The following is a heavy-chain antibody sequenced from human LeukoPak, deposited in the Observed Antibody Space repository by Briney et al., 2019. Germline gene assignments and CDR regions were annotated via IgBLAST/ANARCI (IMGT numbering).Heavy chain of an antibody. V-gene: IGHV1-69*06. CDR2: IIPIFGTE. CDR1: GGTFSSYA. D-gene: IGHD5-18*01. Sequence: SVKVSCKASGGTFSSYAISWVRQAPGQGLEWMGRIIPIFGTENYAQKFQGGVTITADKSTSTAYMELSSLRSEDTAVYYCAREVDTAMVTGFDYWGQGTLVSVSS. CDR3: AREVDTAMVTGFDY. J-gene: IGHJ4*02.